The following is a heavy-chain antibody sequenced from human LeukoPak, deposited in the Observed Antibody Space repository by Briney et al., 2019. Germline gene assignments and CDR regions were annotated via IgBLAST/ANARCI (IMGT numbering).Heavy chain of an antibody. Sequence: PGGSLRLSCAASGFTFNNFAMSWVRQAPGKGLEWVSSISVSSSTYYADSVRGRFTISRDNSKNTLYLQMNSLRAEDTAVYYCAKDYSRYCTGGACYYSDYWGQGTLVTVSS. J-gene: IGHJ4*02. V-gene: IGHV3-23*01. CDR2: ISVSSST. CDR3: AKDYSRYCTGGACYYSDY. D-gene: IGHD2-8*02. CDR1: GFTFNNFA.